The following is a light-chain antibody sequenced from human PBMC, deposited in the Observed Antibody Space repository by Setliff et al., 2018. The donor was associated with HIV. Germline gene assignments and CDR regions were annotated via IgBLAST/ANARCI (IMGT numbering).Light chain of an antibody. CDR1: NSDIGTFDL. V-gene: IGLV2-14*02. J-gene: IGLJ1*01. CDR3: SSYTSTYTLYV. Sequence: QSVLTQPASVPGSPGQSITISCTGTNSDIGTFDLVSWYQQHPGKVPKLVIFEVTKRPSGISNRFSGSRSGNTASLTISGLQTEDEAVYYCSSYTSTYTLYVFGTGTKVTVL. CDR2: EVT.